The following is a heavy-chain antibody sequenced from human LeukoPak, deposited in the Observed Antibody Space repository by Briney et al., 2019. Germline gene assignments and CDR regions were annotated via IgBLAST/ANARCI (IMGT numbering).Heavy chain of an antibody. CDR1: GFTFSDAW. D-gene: IGHD3-10*01. CDR3: TTDRGALTN. Sequence: GGSLRLSCATSGFTFSDAWMSWVRQAPGKGLEWVGRIQSKTDGGPTEYAAPVKGRFTISRDDSKNTLYLQTNSLKAGDTAVYYCTTDRGALTNWGPGTLVTVSS. CDR2: IQSKTDGGPT. V-gene: IGHV3-15*01. J-gene: IGHJ4*02.